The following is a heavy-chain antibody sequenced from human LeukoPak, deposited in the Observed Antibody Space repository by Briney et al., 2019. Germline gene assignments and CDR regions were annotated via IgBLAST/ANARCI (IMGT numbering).Heavy chain of an antibody. CDR1: GYTXTDYY. J-gene: IGHJ4*02. V-gene: IGHV1-2*02. CDR2: INANSGGT. CDR3: ASLASGAPFDY. Sequence: ASVKVSCKASGYTXTDYYMHRVRQAPGQGLEWMVWINANSGGTNYAQRFQGRVTMTRDTSISTAYMELSRLRSDDTAVYYCASLASGAPFDYWGQGTLVTVSS. D-gene: IGHD7-27*01.